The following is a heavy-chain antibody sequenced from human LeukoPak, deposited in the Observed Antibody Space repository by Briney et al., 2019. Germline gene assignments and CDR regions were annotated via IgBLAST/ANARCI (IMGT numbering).Heavy chain of an antibody. D-gene: IGHD4-17*01. J-gene: IGHJ4*02. CDR1: GCTFSSYD. CDR2: ISTISSTK. CDR3: ARGKIGYYYGDYDGY. V-gene: IGHV3-48*02. Sequence: GGSLRLSCTASGCTFSSYDMNWVRQAPGKGLEWVSYISTISSTKYYADSVKGRFTISRDNAKNSLYLQMNRLRDEDTGVYYCARGKIGYYYGDYDGYWGQGTLVTVSS.